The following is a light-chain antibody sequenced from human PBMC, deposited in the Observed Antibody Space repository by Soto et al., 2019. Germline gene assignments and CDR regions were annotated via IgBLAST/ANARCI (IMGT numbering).Light chain of an antibody. J-gene: IGKJ2*01. CDR3: QQTYRTSYT. CDR1: QSIASY. CDR2: AAS. Sequence: DIQMTQSPSSLSASVGDRVTISCRASQSIASYLNWYQQKPGKAPKVLIYAASSFHSGVPSRFSGSGSGTDFTLTISSLQPEDFATYYCQQTYRTSYTFGQGTRLEIK. V-gene: IGKV1-39*01.